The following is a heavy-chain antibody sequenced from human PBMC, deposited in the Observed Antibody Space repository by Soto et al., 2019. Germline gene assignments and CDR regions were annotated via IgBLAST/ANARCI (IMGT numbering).Heavy chain of an antibody. V-gene: IGHV4-4*02. CDR2: IYHSGST. J-gene: IGHJ4*02. D-gene: IGHD3-16*01. CDR1: GGSITDKW. CDR3: AREGDHAYSLGY. Sequence: QVQLQESGPGLVKPSGILSLTCAVSGGSITDKWWSWIRQTPGKGLEWIGEIYHSGSTNYNPSLKRRLTMSVDKSKNDFSLKLYSLTAADTAIYYCAREGDHAYSLGYWGQGTLVTVSS.